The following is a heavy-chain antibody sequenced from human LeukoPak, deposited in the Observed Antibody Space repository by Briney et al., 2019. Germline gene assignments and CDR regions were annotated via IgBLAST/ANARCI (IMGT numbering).Heavy chain of an antibody. CDR2: INPNSGGT. CDR3: AFGYRSCWYWGPFDY. CDR1: GYTFTGYY. Sequence: ASVKVSCKASGYTFTGYYMHWVRQAPGQGLEWMGWINPNSGGTNHAQNFQGRVTMTRDTSISTASMELSGLISDDTAVYYCAFGYRSCWYWGPFDYWGQGTLVTVSS. D-gene: IGHD6-19*01. J-gene: IGHJ4*02. V-gene: IGHV1-2*02.